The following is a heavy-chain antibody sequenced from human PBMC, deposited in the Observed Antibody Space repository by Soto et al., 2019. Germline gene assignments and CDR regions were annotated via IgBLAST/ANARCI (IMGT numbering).Heavy chain of an antibody. CDR1: GFTFSSYG. CDR2: IWYDGSNK. Sequence: ESGGGVVQPGRSLRLSCAASGFTFSSYGMHWVRQAPGKGLEWVAVIWYDGSNKYYADSVKGRFTISRDNSKNTLYLQMNSLRAEDTAVYYCAREDSSSSFDYWGQGTLVTVSS. V-gene: IGHV3-33*01. D-gene: IGHD6-6*01. CDR3: AREDSSSSFDY. J-gene: IGHJ4*02.